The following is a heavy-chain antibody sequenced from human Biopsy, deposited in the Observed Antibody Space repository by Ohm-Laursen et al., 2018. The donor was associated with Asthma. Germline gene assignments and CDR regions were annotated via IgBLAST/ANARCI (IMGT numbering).Heavy chain of an antibody. Sequence: SLRLSRAASGFSFNSYGMHWVRQPPGQGLEWVAVMSFDGRQTYYADSVKGRFTISRDNSKNTLYLQMNSLRAEDTAVYCCAKERYYDFWSGYPIWGQGTMVTVSS. J-gene: IGHJ3*02. CDR2: MSFDGRQT. D-gene: IGHD3-3*01. V-gene: IGHV3-30*18. CDR1: GFSFNSYG. CDR3: AKERYYDFWSGYPI.